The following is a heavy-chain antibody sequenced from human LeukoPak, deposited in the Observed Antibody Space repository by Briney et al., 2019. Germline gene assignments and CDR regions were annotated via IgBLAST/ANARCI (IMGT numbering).Heavy chain of an antibody. V-gene: IGHV1-24*01. CDR2: FDPEDGET. CDR3: ATDPIGYSSSWYASL. J-gene: IGHJ4*02. CDR1: GHTLTELS. D-gene: IGHD6-13*01. Sequence: GASVKVSCKVSGHTLTELSMHWVRQAPGKGLEWMGGFDPEDGETIYAQKFQGRVTMTEDTSTDTAYMELSSLRSEDTAVYYCATDPIGYSSSWYASLWGQGTLVTVSS.